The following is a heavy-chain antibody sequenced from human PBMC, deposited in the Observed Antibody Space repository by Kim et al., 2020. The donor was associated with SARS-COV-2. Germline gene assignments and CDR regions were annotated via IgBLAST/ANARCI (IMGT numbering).Heavy chain of an antibody. CDR2: INPNSGGT. CDR3: ARSQARKLNWFDP. V-gene: IGHV1-2*02. D-gene: IGHD6-6*01. Sequence: ASVKVSCKASGYTFTGYYMHWVRQAPGQGLEWMGWINPNSGGTNYAQKFQGRVTMTRDTSISTAYMELSRLRSDDTAVYYCARSQARKLNWFDPWGQGTLVTVSS. CDR1: GYTFTGYY. J-gene: IGHJ5*02.